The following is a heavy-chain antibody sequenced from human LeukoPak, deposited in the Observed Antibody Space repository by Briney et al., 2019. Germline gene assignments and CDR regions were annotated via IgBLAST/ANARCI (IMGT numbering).Heavy chain of an antibody. D-gene: IGHD1-1*01. Sequence: PGRSLRLSCAASGFTFSSYSMNWVRQAPGKGLEWVSSISSSSSYIYYADSVKGRFTISRDNAKNSLYLQMNSLRAEDTAMYYCASYTGTNDAFDIWGQGTMVTVSS. CDR2: ISSSSSYI. CDR1: GFTFSSYS. J-gene: IGHJ3*02. CDR3: ASYTGTNDAFDI. V-gene: IGHV3-21*01.